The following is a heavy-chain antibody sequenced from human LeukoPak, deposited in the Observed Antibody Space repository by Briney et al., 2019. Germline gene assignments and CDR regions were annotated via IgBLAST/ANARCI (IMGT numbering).Heavy chain of an antibody. D-gene: IGHD1-26*01. CDR2: IAANGVTT. V-gene: IGHV3-74*01. Sequence: PGGSLTLSCAGSGFTFSNYLMHWVRHTPGKGLVWVSRIAANGVTTSYADSVKGRFTISRDNANGTLYLQMNSQRADDTGLYFCGRARGGYSAIDHWGQGSLVTVSS. CDR1: GFTFSNYL. CDR3: GRARGGYSAIDH. J-gene: IGHJ4*02.